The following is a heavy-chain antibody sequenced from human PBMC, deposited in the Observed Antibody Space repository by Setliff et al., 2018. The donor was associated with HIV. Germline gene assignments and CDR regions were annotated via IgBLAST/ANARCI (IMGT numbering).Heavy chain of an antibody. CDR3: ARDPAPSSSALYFQH. V-gene: IGHV1-2*02. J-gene: IGHJ1*01. CDR1: GYTFTGYH. CDR2: INPNVGGT. Sequence: ASVKVSCKGSGYTFTGYHVHWVRLAPGQGLEWMGWINPNVGGTTYAQKFQGRVTMTRDTSTSTVYMELSSLRSEDTAVYYCARDPAPSSSALYFQHWGQGTPVTVS. D-gene: IGHD6-6*01.